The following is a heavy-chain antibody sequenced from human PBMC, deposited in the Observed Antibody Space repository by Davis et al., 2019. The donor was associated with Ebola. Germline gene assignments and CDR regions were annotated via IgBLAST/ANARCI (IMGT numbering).Heavy chain of an antibody. V-gene: IGHV3-7*01. Sequence: GSLKISCAASGFTFSTYWMSWVRQAPGKGLVWVANIKQDGSEKYYVDSVKGRFTISRDNAKNSLYLQMNSLRAEDTAVYYCARGRGGSCYSSWGQGTLVTVSS. CDR3: ARGRGGSCYSS. CDR1: GFTFSTYW. J-gene: IGHJ5*02. CDR2: IKQDGSEK. D-gene: IGHD2-15*01.